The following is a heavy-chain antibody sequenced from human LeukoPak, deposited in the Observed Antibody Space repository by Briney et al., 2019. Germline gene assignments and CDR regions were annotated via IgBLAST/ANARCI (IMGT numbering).Heavy chain of an antibody. D-gene: IGHD3-10*01. V-gene: IGHV3-20*04. Sequence: PGGSLRLSCAASGFTFSSYAMSWVRQAPGKGLEWVSGINWNGGSTGYADSVKGRFTISRDNAKNSLYLQMNSLRAEDTALYYCARVGITMVRGVIIRIPYYYYMDVWGKGTTVTVSS. J-gene: IGHJ6*03. CDR1: GFTFSSYA. CDR3: ARVGITMVRGVIIRIPYYYYMDV. CDR2: INWNGGST.